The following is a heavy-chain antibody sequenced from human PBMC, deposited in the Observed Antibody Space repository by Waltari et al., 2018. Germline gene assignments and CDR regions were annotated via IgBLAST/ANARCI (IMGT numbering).Heavy chain of an antibody. CDR1: GFTFSSYG. V-gene: IGHV3-30*02. Sequence: QVQLVESGGGVVQPGGSLRLSCAASGFTFSSYGMHWVRQAPGKGLEWVAFRRYDGSNKYYADSVKGRFTISRDNSKNTLYLQMNSLRAEDTAVYYCAKPTAMVRFDYWGQGTLVTVSS. J-gene: IGHJ4*02. D-gene: IGHD5-18*01. CDR3: AKPTAMVRFDY. CDR2: RRYDGSNK.